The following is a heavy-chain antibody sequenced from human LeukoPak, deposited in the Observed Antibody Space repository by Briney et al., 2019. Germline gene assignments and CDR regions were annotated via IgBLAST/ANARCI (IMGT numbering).Heavy chain of an antibody. CDR1: GGSISSYY. CDR3: ARGGPLYNWNYDPFDY. V-gene: IGHV4-59*01. D-gene: IGHD1-7*01. Sequence: PSETLSLTCTVSGGSISSYYWSWIRQPPGKGLEWIGYIYYSVNTNYNPSLKSRVTISVDTSKNQFSLKLRSVTAADTAVYYCARGGPLYNWNYDPFDYWGQGTLVTVSS. J-gene: IGHJ4*02. CDR2: IYYSVNT.